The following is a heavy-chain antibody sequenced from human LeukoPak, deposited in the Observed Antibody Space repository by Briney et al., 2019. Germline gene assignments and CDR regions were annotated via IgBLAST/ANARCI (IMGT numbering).Heavy chain of an antibody. D-gene: IGHD2-15*01. CDR1: GGPFSGYY. CDR3: ARIAVVAVYYYMDV. V-gene: IGHV4-34*01. Sequence: YPSETLSLTCAVYGGPFSGYYWSWIRQPPGKGLEWIGEINHSGSTNYNPSLKSRVTISVDTSKNQFSLKLSSVTAADTAVYYCARIAVVAVYYYMDVWGKGTTVTVSS. J-gene: IGHJ6*03. CDR2: INHSGST.